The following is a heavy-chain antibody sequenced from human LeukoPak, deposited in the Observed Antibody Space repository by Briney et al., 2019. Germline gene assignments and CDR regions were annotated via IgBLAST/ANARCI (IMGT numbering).Heavy chain of an antibody. CDR3: ARVQVGATYAFDI. Sequence: AGGSLRLSCAASGFTFSSFEMNWVRQAPGKGLEWVSYISSSGSTIYYADSVKGRFTISRDNAKNSLYLKMSSLRAEDTAVYYCARVQVGATYAFDIWGQGTMVTVSS. CDR1: GFTFSSFE. D-gene: IGHD1-26*01. CDR2: ISSSGSTI. V-gene: IGHV3-48*03. J-gene: IGHJ3*02.